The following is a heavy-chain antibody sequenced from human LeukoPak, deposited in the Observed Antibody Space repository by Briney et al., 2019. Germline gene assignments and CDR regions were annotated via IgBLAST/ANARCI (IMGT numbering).Heavy chain of an antibody. CDR1: GFTVSSNY. CDR2: IYSGGST. CDR3: ARDLYSGYDWGFYY. V-gene: IGHV3-66*01. J-gene: IGHJ4*02. D-gene: IGHD5-12*01. Sequence: GGSLRLSCAASGFTVSSNYMSWVRQAPGKGLEWVSVIYSGGSTYYADSVKGRFTISRDNSKNTLYLQMNSLRAEDTAVYYCARDLYSGYDWGFYYWGQGTLVTVSS.